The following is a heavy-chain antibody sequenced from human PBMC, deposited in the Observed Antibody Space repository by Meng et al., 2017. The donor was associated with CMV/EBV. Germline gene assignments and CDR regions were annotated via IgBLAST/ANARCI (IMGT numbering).Heavy chain of an antibody. V-gene: IGHV2-5*01. J-gene: IGHJ4*02. D-gene: IGHD2-2*02. CDR1: FSRSTSGVG. CDR3: ARAYCSSTSCYKRYDY. CDR2: IYWNDDK. Sequence: FSRSTSGVGGGWIRQPPGKALEWLALIYWNDDKRYSPSLKSRLTITKDTSKNQVVLTMTNMVPVDTATYYCARAYCSSTSCYKRYDYWGQGTLVTVSS.